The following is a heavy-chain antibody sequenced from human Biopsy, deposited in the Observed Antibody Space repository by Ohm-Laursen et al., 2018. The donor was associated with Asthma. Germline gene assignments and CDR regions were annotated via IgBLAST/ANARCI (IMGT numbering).Heavy chain of an antibody. CDR2: ISYDGSNK. CDR1: GFTFSSYG. CDR3: ARTFHFWSPYHAEHYQL. Sequence: SSLRLSCAASGFTFSSYGMHWVRQAPGKGLEWVAVISYDGSNKYYADSVKGRFTISRDNAKNSLYLQMNSLRAEDTAVYYCARTFHFWSPYHAEHYQLWGQGTLVTVSS. V-gene: IGHV3-33*05. D-gene: IGHD3-3*02. J-gene: IGHJ1*01.